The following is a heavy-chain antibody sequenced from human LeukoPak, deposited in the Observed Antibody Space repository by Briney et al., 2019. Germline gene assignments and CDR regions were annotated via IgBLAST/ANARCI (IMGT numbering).Heavy chain of an antibody. D-gene: IGHD4-17*01. CDR3: ARALHDYGDYGYYYYMDV. V-gene: IGHV1-18*01. Sequence: ASVKVSCKASGYTFTSYGISWVRQAPGQGLEWMGWISAYNGNTNYAQKLQGRVTMTRDTSISTAYMELSRLRSDDTAVYYCARALHDYGDYGYYYYMDVWGKGTTVTVSS. CDR1: GYTFTSYG. CDR2: ISAYNGNT. J-gene: IGHJ6*03.